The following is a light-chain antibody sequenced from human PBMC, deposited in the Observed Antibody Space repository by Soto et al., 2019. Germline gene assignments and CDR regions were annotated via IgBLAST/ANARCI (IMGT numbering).Light chain of an antibody. CDR2: DAS. CDR1: QSVSSY. J-gene: IGKJ4*01. Sequence: EIVLTQSPATLSLSPGERATLSCRASQSVSSYLAWYQQKPGQAPRLLIYDASNRATSFPARFSGSGSGTDFTLTISSLEPEDSAVYYCQQRSDWPLTFGGGTKVEIK. V-gene: IGKV3-11*01. CDR3: QQRSDWPLT.